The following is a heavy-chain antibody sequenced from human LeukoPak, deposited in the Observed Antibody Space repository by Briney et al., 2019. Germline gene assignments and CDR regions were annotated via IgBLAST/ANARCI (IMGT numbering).Heavy chain of an antibody. CDR3: ASGLAAAGKTNWFDP. D-gene: IGHD6-13*01. Sequence: SVEVSCKASGGTFSSYAISWVRHAPGQGLEWVGGIIAIFGTANYAQKFQGRVTITADESTRTDYMELSSLRSEDTAVYYCASGLAAAGKTNWFDPWGQGTLVTVCS. V-gene: IGHV1-69*13. CDR2: IIAIFGTA. J-gene: IGHJ5*02. CDR1: GGTFSSYA.